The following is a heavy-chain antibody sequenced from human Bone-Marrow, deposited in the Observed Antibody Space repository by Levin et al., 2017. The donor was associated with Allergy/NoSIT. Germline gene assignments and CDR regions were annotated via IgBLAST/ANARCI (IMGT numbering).Heavy chain of an antibody. J-gene: IGHJ1*01. D-gene: IGHD6-19*01. Sequence: SGGSLRLSCTASGFSFGDYGLSWFRQAPGKGLEWLGFIRRKGSGGTTAYAASVRGRFTIARDDSKTIAYLQMNSLKSEDTAVYYCSCAGYSSGWFSLAEYFQHWGQGTLVTVSS. CDR2: IRRKGSGGTT. V-gene: IGHV3-49*03. CDR1: GFSFGDYG. CDR3: SCAGYSSGWFSLAEYFQH.